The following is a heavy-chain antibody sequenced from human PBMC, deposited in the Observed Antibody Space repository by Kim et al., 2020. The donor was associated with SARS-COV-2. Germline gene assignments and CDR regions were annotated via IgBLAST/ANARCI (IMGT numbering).Heavy chain of an antibody. V-gene: IGHV3-21*01. Sequence: GGSLRLSCAASGFTFSSYSMNWVRLAPGKGLEWVSSISSSSSYIYYADSVKGRFTISRDNAKNSLYLQMNSLRAEDTAVYYCAREGGGSSGWSWFDPWGQGTLVTVSS. D-gene: IGHD6-19*01. CDR2: ISSSSSYI. CDR3: AREGGGSSGWSWFDP. CDR1: GFTFSSYS. J-gene: IGHJ5*02.